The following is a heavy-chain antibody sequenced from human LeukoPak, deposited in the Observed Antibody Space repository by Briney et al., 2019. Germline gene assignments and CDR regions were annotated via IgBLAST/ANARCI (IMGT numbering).Heavy chain of an antibody. CDR2: IYHSGST. J-gene: IGHJ4*02. CDR1: GGSISSSNW. Sequence: SGTLSLTCAVSGGSISSSNWWSWVRQPPGKGLEWIGEIYHSGSTNYNPSLKSRVTISVDKSKNQFSLKLSSVTAADTAVYYCARVVRYCSGGSCYLFDYWGQGTLVTVSS. D-gene: IGHD2-15*01. CDR3: ARVVRYCSGGSCYLFDY. V-gene: IGHV4-4*02.